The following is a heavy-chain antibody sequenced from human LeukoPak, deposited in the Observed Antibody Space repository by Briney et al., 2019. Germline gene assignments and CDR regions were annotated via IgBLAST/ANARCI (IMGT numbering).Heavy chain of an antibody. J-gene: IGHJ5*02. V-gene: IGHV3-74*01. D-gene: IGHD4-17*01. Sequence: RGSLRLSCAASGFTFSSYWMHWVRQAPGKGLVWVSRINSDGSSTSYADSVKGRFTISRDNAKNTLYLQMNSLRAEDTAVYYCARTTVTSVVWFDPWGQGTLVTVSS. CDR1: GFTFSSYW. CDR3: ARTTVTSVVWFDP. CDR2: INSDGSST.